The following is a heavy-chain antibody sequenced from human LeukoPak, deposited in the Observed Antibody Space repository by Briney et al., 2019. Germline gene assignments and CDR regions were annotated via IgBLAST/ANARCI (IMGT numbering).Heavy chain of an antibody. V-gene: IGHV1-2*02. CDR1: GYTFTAYY. CDR2: INPNTGDT. J-gene: IGHJ4*02. CDR3: ASYPRYVSTPPFDY. Sequence: ASVKVSCKSSGYTFTAYYLHWVRQAPGQRLEWMGWINPNTGDTESAQNFQGRVTMTRDTTISTAYLELTRLTSDDTAVYYCASYPRYVSTPPFDYWGPGTLVTVSS. D-gene: IGHD2-15*01.